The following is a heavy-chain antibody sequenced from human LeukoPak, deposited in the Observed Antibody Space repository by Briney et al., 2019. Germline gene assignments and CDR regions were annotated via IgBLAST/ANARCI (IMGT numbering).Heavy chain of an antibody. CDR2: MSYDGSEK. CDR3: AKGRMMATIMISFDY. V-gene: IGHV3-30*18. CDR1: GFIFSSYG. Sequence: PGGSLRLSCAASGFIFSSYGMHWVRQAPGKGLEWVAVMSYDGSEKYYADSVKGRFTISRDNSKNTLYLQLNSLRAEDTAVYYCAKGRMMATIMISFDYWGRGTLVTVSS. J-gene: IGHJ4*02. D-gene: IGHD5-24*01.